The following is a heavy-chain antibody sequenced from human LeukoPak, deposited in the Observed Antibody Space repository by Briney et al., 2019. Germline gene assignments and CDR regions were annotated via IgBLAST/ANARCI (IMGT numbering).Heavy chain of an antibody. Sequence: GGSLRLSCAASGFTVSSNYMTWVRQAPVKGLEWVSIIYSGGSTFYADSVKGRFTISRDNSKNTLYLQMNSLRAEDTAVYYCARETYDSSGLDYWGQGTLVTVSS. CDR2: IYSGGST. D-gene: IGHD3-22*01. CDR3: ARETYDSSGLDY. CDR1: GFTVSSNY. V-gene: IGHV3-66*01. J-gene: IGHJ4*02.